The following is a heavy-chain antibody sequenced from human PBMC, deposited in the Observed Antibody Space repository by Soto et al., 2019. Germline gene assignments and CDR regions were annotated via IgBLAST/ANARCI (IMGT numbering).Heavy chain of an antibody. Sequence: QVQLVQSGAEEKKPGASVKVSCKASGYTFTGYAMHWVRQAPGQRLEWMGWINAGNGNTKYSQKFQGRVTITRDTSASTAYMELRSLRSEDTAVYYCARAVAVPADFDYWGQGTLVTVYS. V-gene: IGHV1-3*05. D-gene: IGHD6-19*01. CDR3: ARAVAVPADFDY. CDR2: INAGNGNT. CDR1: GYTFTGYA. J-gene: IGHJ4*02.